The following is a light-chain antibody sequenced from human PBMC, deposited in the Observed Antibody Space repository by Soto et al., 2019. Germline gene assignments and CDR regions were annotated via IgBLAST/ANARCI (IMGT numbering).Light chain of an antibody. CDR3: QQANSFPQT. V-gene: IGKV1-12*01. Sequence: DIQMTQSPSSVSAAVGDRVTITCRASQDISTWLAWYQQKPGKAPKFLIYAASILQSGVPSRLSGSGSGTEFTLTISSLQPEDFATYYCQQANSFPQTFGGGTKLEIK. CDR2: AAS. CDR1: QDISTW. J-gene: IGKJ4*01.